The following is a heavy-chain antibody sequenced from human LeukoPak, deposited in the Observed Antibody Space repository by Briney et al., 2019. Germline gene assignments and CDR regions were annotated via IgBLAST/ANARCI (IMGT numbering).Heavy chain of an antibody. CDR3: ARGLNSSWYLANYFDY. Sequence: SETLSLTFAVYGGFLSGYYWSWIRQPPGKGREWIGEINHSGSTNYNPSLKSRVTIPVDTSKNQFSLKLSSVTAADTAVYYCARGLNSSWYLANYFDYWGQGTLVTVSS. CDR1: GGFLSGYY. J-gene: IGHJ4*02. D-gene: IGHD6-13*01. V-gene: IGHV4-34*01. CDR2: INHSGST.